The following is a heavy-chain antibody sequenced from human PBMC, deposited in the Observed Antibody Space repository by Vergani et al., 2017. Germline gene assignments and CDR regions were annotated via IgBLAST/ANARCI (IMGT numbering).Heavy chain of an antibody. Sequence: QVQLVESGGGVVQPGRSLRLSCAASGFTFSSYGMHWVRQAPGKGLEWVAVISYDGSNKYYADSVEGRFTTSRDNSKNTLYLQKNSLRAEDTAVYYCAKGGHRYDFWSGDQPFDYWGQGTLVTVSS. V-gene: IGHV3-30*18. CDR2: ISYDGSNK. CDR1: GFTFSSYG. D-gene: IGHD3-3*01. J-gene: IGHJ4*02. CDR3: AKGGHRYDFWSGDQPFDY.